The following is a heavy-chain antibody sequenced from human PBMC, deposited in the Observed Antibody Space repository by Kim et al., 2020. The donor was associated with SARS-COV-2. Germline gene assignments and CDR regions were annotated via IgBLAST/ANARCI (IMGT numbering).Heavy chain of an antibody. CDR1: EYIFTNYW. Sequence: SLKISCKGSEYIFTNYWIAWVRQVPGKGLELMGIIYPGDSATRYSPSFQGQVTISADKSISTAYLQWSSLRASDTAIYYCARHRRGGYYYGVDVWGQGTPLTVSS. CDR2: IYPGDSAT. CDR3: ARHRRGGYYYGVDV. V-gene: IGHV5-51*01. J-gene: IGHJ6*02.